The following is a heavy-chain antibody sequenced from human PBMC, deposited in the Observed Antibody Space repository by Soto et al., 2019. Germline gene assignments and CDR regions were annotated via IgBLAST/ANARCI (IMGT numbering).Heavy chain of an antibody. CDR3: ARGYTFYSSSPNFDY. V-gene: IGHV3-13*01. D-gene: IGHD6-13*01. CDR1: GFTFSSYD. J-gene: IGHJ4*02. Sequence: GGSLRLSCAASGFTFSSYDMHWVRQATGKGLEWVSAIGTAGDTYYPGSVKGRFTISRENAKNSLYLQMNSLRAEDTAVYYCARGYTFYSSSPNFDYWGQGTLVTVSS. CDR2: IGTAGDT.